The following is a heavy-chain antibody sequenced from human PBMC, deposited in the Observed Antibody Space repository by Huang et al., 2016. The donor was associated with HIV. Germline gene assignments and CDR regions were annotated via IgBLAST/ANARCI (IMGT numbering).Heavy chain of an antibody. CDR2: ISAYNGNT. V-gene: IGHV1-18*01. J-gene: IGHJ5*01. Sequence: QVELVQSGAEVKRPGASVRVSCKAAGYIFTKYGINWVRQAPGQGLEWMWWISAYNGNTNYAEKFQGRVTLTRDTSATTAYMELRDVTSADTAVYYCARDHWYPLQNWFDLWGQGTLVTVSS. CDR1: GYIFTKYG. D-gene: IGHD1-1*01. CDR3: ARDHWYPLQNWFDL.